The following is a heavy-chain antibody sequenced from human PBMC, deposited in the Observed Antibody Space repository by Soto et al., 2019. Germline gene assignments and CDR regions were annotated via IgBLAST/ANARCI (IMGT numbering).Heavy chain of an antibody. V-gene: IGHV3-66*01. D-gene: IGHD4-17*01. CDR1: GFTVSSNY. J-gene: IGHJ6*03. Sequence: GGSLRLSCAASGFTVSSNYMSWVRQAPGKGLELVSVIYSGGSTYYADSVKGRFTISRDNSKNTLYLQMNSLRAEDTAVYYCARSRWEGTVTTKGWGGRYMDVWGKGTTVTVSS. CDR2: IYSGGST. CDR3: ARSRWEGTVTTKGWGGRYMDV.